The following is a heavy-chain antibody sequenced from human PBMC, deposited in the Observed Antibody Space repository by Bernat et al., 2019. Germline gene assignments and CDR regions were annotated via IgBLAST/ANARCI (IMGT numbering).Heavy chain of an antibody. CDR1: GGSISSYY. J-gene: IGHJ4*02. CDR2: IYYSGST. V-gene: IGHV4-59*08. CDR3: ARLPQLKDSSGWWWDPYYFDY. Sequence: QVQLQESGPGLVKPSETLSLTCTVSGGSISSYYWSWIRQPPGKGLEWIGYIYYSGSTNYNPSLKSRVTISVDTSKNQFSLKLSSVTAADTAVYYCARLPQLKDSSGWWWDPYYFDYWGQGTLVTVSS. D-gene: IGHD6-19*01.